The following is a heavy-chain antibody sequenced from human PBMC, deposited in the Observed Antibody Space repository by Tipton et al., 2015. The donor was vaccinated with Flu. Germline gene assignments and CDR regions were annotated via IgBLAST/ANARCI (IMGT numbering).Heavy chain of an antibody. J-gene: IGHJ4*02. CDR2: IYHSGST. D-gene: IGHD1-1*01. CDR1: GGSIGSHY. V-gene: IGHV4-39*07. CDR3: ARVETVQRYSFDY. Sequence: QVQLVQSGPEVKPSETLSLTCTVSGGSIGSHYWGWIRQSPGKGLEWIGSIYHSGSTYYNPSLKSRVTISVDTAKNQFSLELSSVTAADSAVYYCARVETVQRYSFDYWGQGTVVTVSS.